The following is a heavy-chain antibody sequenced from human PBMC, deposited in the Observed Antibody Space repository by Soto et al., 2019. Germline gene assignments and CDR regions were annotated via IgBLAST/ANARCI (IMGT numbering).Heavy chain of an antibody. D-gene: IGHD1-26*01. CDR1: GGTFSSYA. J-gene: IGHJ3*02. Sequence: ASVKVSCKASGGTFSSYAISWVRQAPGQGLEWMGGIISIFGTANYAQKFQGRVTITADESTSTAYMELSSLRSEDTAVYYCASGLVGATLSDAFDIWGQVTMVTVSS. V-gene: IGHV1-69*13. CDR2: IISIFGTA. CDR3: ASGLVGATLSDAFDI.